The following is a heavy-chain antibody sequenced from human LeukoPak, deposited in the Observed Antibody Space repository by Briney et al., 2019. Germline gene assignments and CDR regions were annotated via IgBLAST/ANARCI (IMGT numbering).Heavy chain of an antibody. J-gene: IGHJ4*02. CDR2: ISVYNGNT. CDR1: GGTFSSYG. D-gene: IGHD5-18*01. V-gene: IGHV1-18*01. Sequence: GSSVKVSCKASGGTFSSYGINWVRQAPGQGLEWMGWISVYNGNTLYAQRLQGRVTMTTDTSTSTAYMDLRSLRSDDTAVYYCARALDTPTNDYWGQGTLVTVSS. CDR3: ARALDTPTNDY.